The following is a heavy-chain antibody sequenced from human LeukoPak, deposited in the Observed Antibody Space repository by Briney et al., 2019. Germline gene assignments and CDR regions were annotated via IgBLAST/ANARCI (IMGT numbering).Heavy chain of an antibody. CDR2: ISGNSDMT. Sequence: GGSLRLSCAASGFTVSSNYMSWVRQAPGKGLEWVSGISGNSDMTYYADSVKGRFSISRDNSKNTLYLQMNSLRADDTALYYCAKRLWESKALDPFDIWGQGTMVTVSS. V-gene: IGHV3-23*01. CDR3: AKRLWESKALDPFDI. J-gene: IGHJ3*02. CDR1: GFTVSSNY. D-gene: IGHD5-18*01.